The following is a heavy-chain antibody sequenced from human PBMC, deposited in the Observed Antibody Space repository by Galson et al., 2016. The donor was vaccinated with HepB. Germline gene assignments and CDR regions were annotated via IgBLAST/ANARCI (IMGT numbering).Heavy chain of an antibody. V-gene: IGHV4-31*03. CDR2: INPSGGT. CDR3: ARVGRSSRMFHYDYRIDG. D-gene: IGHD6-6*01. J-gene: IGHJ6*02. Sequence: QVQLQESGPGLVKPSQTLSLTCTVPGGSISSGGYFWSWIRQHPGKGLEWIGCINPSGGTNYNPSLKSRPTISVDSPKNQFALDLNSVAAADAPVYYCARVGRSSRMFHYDYRIDGWGPGTTVIVSS. CDR1: GGSISSGGYF.